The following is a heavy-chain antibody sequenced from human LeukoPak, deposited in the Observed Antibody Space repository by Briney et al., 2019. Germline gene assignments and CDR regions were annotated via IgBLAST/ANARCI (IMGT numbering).Heavy chain of an antibody. CDR3: ANGYYYDSSSDSLFDY. Sequence: PGGSLRLSCAASGFTFSSYAMSWVRQAPGKGLEWVSTISHSAYTTYYADSVKGRFTISRDNSKNTLYLQMNSLRAEDTAIYYCANGYYYDSSSDSLFDYWGQGTLVTVSS. J-gene: IGHJ4*02. V-gene: IGHV3-23*01. D-gene: IGHD3-22*01. CDR2: ISHSAYTT. CDR1: GFTFSSYA.